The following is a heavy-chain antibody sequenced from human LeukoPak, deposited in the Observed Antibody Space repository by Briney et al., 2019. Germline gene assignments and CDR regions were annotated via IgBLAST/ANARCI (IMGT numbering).Heavy chain of an antibody. D-gene: IGHD4-11*01. J-gene: IGHJ4*02. V-gene: IGHV1-46*01. Sequence: ASVKVSCKASGYTFTSYSMNWVRQAPGQGLEWMGIINPSGGSTNYAQKFQGRVTMTRDMSTSTVYMEMSSLRSEDTAVYYCARDIDYDYWGQGTLVTVSS. CDR3: ARDIDYDY. CDR1: GYTFTSYS. CDR2: INPSGGST.